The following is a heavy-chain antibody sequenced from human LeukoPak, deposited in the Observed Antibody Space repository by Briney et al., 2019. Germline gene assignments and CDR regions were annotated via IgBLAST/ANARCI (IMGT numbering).Heavy chain of an antibody. Sequence: SETLSLTCTVSGGSITNFYWSWIRQPPGKGLEYIGYIYYSGSTNYNPSLMSRVTISVDTSKNQFSLKLSSVTAADTAVYYCARGRCSSTSCYARARHDAFDIWGQGTMVTVSS. V-gene: IGHV4-59*12. CDR1: GGSITNFY. J-gene: IGHJ3*02. D-gene: IGHD2-2*01. CDR3: ARGRCSSTSCYARARHDAFDI. CDR2: IYYSGST.